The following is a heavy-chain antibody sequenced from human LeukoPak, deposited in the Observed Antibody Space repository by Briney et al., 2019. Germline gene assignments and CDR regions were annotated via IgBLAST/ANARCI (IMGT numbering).Heavy chain of an antibody. CDR3: ARGKYSSGWFDY. CDR1: GFTFSSYS. CDR2: ITTSSTYI. D-gene: IGHD6-19*01. V-gene: IGHV3-21*01. J-gene: IGHJ4*02. Sequence: PGGSLRPSCAASGFTFSSYSMSWVRQAPGKGLEWVSSITTSSTYISYADSVKGRFTISRDNAKNPLYLQMNSLGAEDTAVYYCARGKYSSGWFDYWGQGTLVTVSS.